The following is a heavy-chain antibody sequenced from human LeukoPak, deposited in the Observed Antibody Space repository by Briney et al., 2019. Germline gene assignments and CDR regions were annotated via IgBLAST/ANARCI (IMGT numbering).Heavy chain of an antibody. CDR3: ARPDRIWFGELLYYFDY. Sequence: GGSLRLPCAASGFTFSSYWMSWVRQAPGKGLEWVANIKQDGSEKYYVDSVKGRFTISRDNAKNSLYLQMNSLRAEDTAVYYCARPDRIWFGELLYYFDYWGQGALVTVSS. D-gene: IGHD3-10*01. J-gene: IGHJ4*02. CDR2: IKQDGSEK. V-gene: IGHV3-7*01. CDR1: GFTFSSYW.